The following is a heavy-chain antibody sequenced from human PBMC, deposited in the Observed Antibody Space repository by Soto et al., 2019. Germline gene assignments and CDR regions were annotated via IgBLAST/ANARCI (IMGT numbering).Heavy chain of an antibody. J-gene: IGHJ4*02. Sequence: QVQLVQSGAEVKKPGASVKVSCKASGYTFTSYGISWVRQAPGQGLEWMGWISAYNGNTNYAQKLQGRVTMTTDTTTSTAYMELRSLRSDDTAVYYCAGELFGESYGGDFDYWGQGTLVTVSS. CDR2: ISAYNGNT. CDR1: GYTFTSYG. V-gene: IGHV1-18*01. D-gene: IGHD3-10*01. CDR3: AGELFGESYGGDFDY.